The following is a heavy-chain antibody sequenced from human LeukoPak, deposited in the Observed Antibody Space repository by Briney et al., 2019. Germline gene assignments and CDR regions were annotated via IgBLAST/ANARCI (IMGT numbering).Heavy chain of an antibody. CDR1: GYTFTSYG. D-gene: IGHD3-16*02. J-gene: IGHJ4*02. V-gene: IGHV1-18*01. CDR3: ARLPYGYVWGSYRYTLDY. CDR2: ISAYNGNT. Sequence: ASVKVSCKASGYTFTSYGISWVRQAPGQGLEWMGWISAYNGNTNYAQKLQGRVTMTTDTSTSTAYMELRSLRSDDTAVYYCARLPYGYVWGSYRYTLDYWGQGTLVTVSS.